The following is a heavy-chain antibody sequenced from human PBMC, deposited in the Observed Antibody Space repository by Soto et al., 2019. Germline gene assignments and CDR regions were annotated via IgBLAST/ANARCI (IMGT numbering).Heavy chain of an antibody. J-gene: IGHJ5*02. CDR2: IYYSGST. CDR1: GGSISSSSYY. D-gene: IGHD2-21*02. V-gene: IGHV4-39*01. Sequence: KSSETLSLTCTVSGGSISSSSYYWGWIRQPPGKGLEWIGSIYYSGSTYYNPSLKSRVTISVDTSKNQCSLKLSSVTAADAAVYYCGRVFWGDSGLNNWCDPWGQGSLGAVCS. CDR3: GRVFWGDSGLNNWCDP.